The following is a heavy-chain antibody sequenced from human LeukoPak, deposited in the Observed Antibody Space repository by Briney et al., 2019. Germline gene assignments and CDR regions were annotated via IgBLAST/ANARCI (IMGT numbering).Heavy chain of an antibody. Sequence: KASETLSLTCAVSGDSFSSHYWTWIRQPPGRGLEWIGYISYIGTTNYNPSLKSRVTISIDTSKNQFSLKLSSVTTAATAVYYCARDLVTVTKGFDIWGLGTMVSVSS. CDR3: ARDLVTVTKGFDI. CDR1: GDSFSSHY. D-gene: IGHD4-17*01. CDR2: ISYIGTT. V-gene: IGHV4-59*11. J-gene: IGHJ3*02.